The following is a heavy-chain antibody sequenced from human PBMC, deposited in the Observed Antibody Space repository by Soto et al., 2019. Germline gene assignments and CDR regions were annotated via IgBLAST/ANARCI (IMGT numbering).Heavy chain of an antibody. CDR2: ISSSSRRK. Sequence: GGSLRLSCETSGFTFGNYGMGWVRQAPGKGLYWVSGISSSSRRKYYADSVRGRFTISRDNSKNTLYLQMDTLGAYDTAVYYCAKFAKSGVDSEYFDSWGQGSLVTVSS. J-gene: IGHJ4*02. V-gene: IGHV3-23*01. CDR1: GFTFGNYG. D-gene: IGHD3-3*01. CDR3: AKFAKSGVDSEYFDS.